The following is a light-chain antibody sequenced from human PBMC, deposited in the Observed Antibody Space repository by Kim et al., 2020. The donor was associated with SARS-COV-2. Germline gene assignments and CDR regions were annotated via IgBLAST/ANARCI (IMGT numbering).Light chain of an antibody. J-gene: IGKJ1*01. CDR2: GAS. CDR1: KTLSSTY. CDR3: QQYGTSPRT. V-gene: IGKV3-20*01. Sequence: SPGKSATLSCRASKTLSSTYFAWYQHKPGQTPRLLIYGASSRATGVPDRFSGSGSGTDFTLTISRLEPEDFAVYYCQQYGTSPRTFGQGTKVDIK.